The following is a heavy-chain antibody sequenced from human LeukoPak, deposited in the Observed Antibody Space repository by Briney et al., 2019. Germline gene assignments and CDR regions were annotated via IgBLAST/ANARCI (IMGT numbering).Heavy chain of an antibody. D-gene: IGHD3-9*01. Sequence: ASVNVSCKASGYTFTSYYMHWVRQAPGQGLEWMGIINPSGGSTSYAQTFQGRVTMTRDTSTSTVYMELSSLRSEDTAVYYCARDSDDILTGYYSGSADYYYYYGMDVWGKGTTVTVSS. J-gene: IGHJ6*04. V-gene: IGHV1-46*01. CDR3: ARDSDDILTGYYSGSADYYYYYGMDV. CDR1: GYTFTSYY. CDR2: INPSGGST.